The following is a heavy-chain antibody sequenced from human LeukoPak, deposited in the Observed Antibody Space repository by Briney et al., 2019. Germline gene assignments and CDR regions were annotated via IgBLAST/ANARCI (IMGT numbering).Heavy chain of an antibody. CDR2: ISTSSSYI. CDR3: AKVEMATIGGY. D-gene: IGHD5-24*01. Sequence: GGSLILSCAASGFTFSSYSMNWVRQAPGKGLEWVSSISTSSSYIYYAHSVKGRFTISRDNAKNTLYLQMNSLRAEDTAVYYCAKVEMATIGGYWGQGTLVTVSS. CDR1: GFTFSSYS. J-gene: IGHJ4*02. V-gene: IGHV3-21*01.